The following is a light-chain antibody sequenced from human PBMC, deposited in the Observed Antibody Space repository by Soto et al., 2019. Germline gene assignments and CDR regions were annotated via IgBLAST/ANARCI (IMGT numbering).Light chain of an antibody. CDR3: LQDFSYPRT. Sequence: IQLTQSNSSLSASVGDRVTITCRASQGIRTDLGWYQQSPGKAPKVLIVGASTLQSGVPSRFSGSGSGTDFTLTISSLQPEDSASYYCLQDFSYPRTFGQGSKVDI. CDR1: QGIRTD. CDR2: GAS. V-gene: IGKV1-6*01. J-gene: IGKJ1*01.